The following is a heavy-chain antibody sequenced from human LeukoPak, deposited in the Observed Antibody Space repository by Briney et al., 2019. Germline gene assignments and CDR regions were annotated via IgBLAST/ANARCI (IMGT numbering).Heavy chain of an antibody. CDR3: ARGPWEIVEEDY. CDR2: MNPNGGNT. CDR1: GYTFTSYD. V-gene: IGHV1-8*01. Sequence: GSSVKVSCKASGYTFTSYDINWVRRAPGQGLEWMGWMNPNGGNTGYAQKFQGRVTMTRNTSISTAYMELSSLRSEDTAVYYCARGPWEIVEEDYWGQGTLVTVSS. D-gene: IGHD5-12*01. J-gene: IGHJ4*02.